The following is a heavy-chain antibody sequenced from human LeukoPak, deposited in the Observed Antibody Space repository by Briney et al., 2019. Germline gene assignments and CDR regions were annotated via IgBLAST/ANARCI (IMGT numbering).Heavy chain of an antibody. V-gene: IGHV1-18*01. CDR2: ISAYNGNT. Sequence: GASVKVSCKASGYTFTSYGISWVRQAPGQGLEWMGWISAYNGNTNYAQKLQGRVTMTTDTSTSTAYMELRSLRSEDTAVYYCARDGGYCSSTSCYPHYYYYMDVWGKGTTVTVSS. CDR1: GYTFTSYG. D-gene: IGHD2-2*01. CDR3: ARDGGYCSSTSCYPHYYYYMDV. J-gene: IGHJ6*03.